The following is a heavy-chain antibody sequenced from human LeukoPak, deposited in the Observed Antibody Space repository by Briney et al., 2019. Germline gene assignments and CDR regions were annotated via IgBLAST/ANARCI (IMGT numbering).Heavy chain of an antibody. Sequence: SQTLSLTCTVSGGSISSGSYFWSWIRQPPGKGLEWIGYIYYSGSSNYNPSLKSRVTMSLDTSKNQFSLKLSSVTAADTAVYYCARDAPGFFDYWGQGTLVTVSS. D-gene: IGHD1-14*01. J-gene: IGHJ4*02. CDR2: IYYSGSS. CDR1: GGSISSGSYF. V-gene: IGHV4-61*01. CDR3: ARDAPGFFDY.